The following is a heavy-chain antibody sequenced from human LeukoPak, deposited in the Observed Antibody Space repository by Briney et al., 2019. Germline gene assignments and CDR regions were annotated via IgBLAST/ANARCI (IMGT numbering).Heavy chain of an antibody. CDR2: IYTSGST. V-gene: IGHV4-4*07. CDR3: ARVRTRYYADY. Sequence: SETQSLTCTVSGGSISSYYRSWIRQPAGKGLEWIGRIYTSGSTNYNPSLKSRVTISVDTSKNQFSLKLSSVTAADTAVYYCARVRTRYYADYWGQGTLVTVSS. D-gene: IGHD3-22*01. CDR1: GGSISSYY. J-gene: IGHJ4*02.